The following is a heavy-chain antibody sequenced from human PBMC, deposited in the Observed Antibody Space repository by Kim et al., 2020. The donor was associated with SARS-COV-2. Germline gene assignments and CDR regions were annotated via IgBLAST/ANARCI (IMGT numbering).Heavy chain of an antibody. V-gene: IGHV3-30*18. D-gene: IGHD3-10*01. Sequence: GGSLRLSCAASGFTFSSYGMHWVRRAPGKGLEWVAVISYDGSNKYYADSVKGRFTISRDNSKNTLYLQMNSLRAEDTAVYYCAKDPFEYGSGSYVDYWGQGTLVSVAS. CDR2: ISYDGSNK. CDR3: AKDPFEYGSGSYVDY. J-gene: IGHJ4*02. CDR1: GFTFSSYG.